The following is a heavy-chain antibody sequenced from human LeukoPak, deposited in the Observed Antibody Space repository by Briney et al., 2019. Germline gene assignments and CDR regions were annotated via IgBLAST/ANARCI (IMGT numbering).Heavy chain of an antibody. CDR1: GGSFSGYY. CDR3: ARARAWDYYMDV. J-gene: IGHJ6*03. V-gene: IGHV4-34*01. Sequence: PSETLSLTCAVYGGSFSGYYWSWIRQPPGKGLEWIGEINHSGSTNYSPSLKSRVTISVDTSKNQFSLKLSSVTAADTAVYYCARARAWDYYMDVWGKGTTVTVSS. CDR2: INHSGST. D-gene: IGHD7-27*01.